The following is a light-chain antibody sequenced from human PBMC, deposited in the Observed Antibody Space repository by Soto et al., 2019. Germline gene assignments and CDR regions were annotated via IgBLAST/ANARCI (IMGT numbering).Light chain of an antibody. CDR1: SSNIGAGYD. J-gene: IGLJ3*02. CDR2: GNS. V-gene: IGLV1-40*01. CDR3: QSYDSSLSGSRV. Sequence: QSALTQPPSVSGAPGQRVTISCTGSSSNIGAGYDVHWYQQLPGTAPKLLIYGNSNRPSGVPDRFSGSKSGTSASLAITGLRAEDEADYYCQSYDSSLSGSRVFGGGTKLTVL.